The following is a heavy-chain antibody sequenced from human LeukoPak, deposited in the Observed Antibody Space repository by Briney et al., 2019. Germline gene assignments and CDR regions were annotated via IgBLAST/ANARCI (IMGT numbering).Heavy chain of an antibody. J-gene: IGHJ3*01. V-gene: IGHV4-34*01. CDR3: ARRRHNFDFYDV. Sequence: SETLSLTCAVYGGSFSGYYWSWIRQPPGKGLDWIGEINHSGSTNYNPSLKSRVTISVDTSKNQFSLDLSSATAADTAVYYCARRRHNFDFYDVWGQGTRVTVSS. CDR2: INHSGST. D-gene: IGHD3/OR15-3a*01. CDR1: GGSFSGYY.